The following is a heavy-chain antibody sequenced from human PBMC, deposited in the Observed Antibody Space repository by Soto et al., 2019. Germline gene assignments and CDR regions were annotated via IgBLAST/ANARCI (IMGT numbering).Heavy chain of an antibody. D-gene: IGHD3-10*01. J-gene: IGHJ6*02. CDR3: AGGGVLLWFGELSVGMDV. Sequence: EVQLVETGGGLIQPGGSLRLSCAASGFTVSSNYMSWVRQAPGKGLEWVSVIYSGGSTYYADSVKGRFTIARDNSKNTLYLQMNSLRAEDTAVYYCAGGGVLLWFGELSVGMDVWGQGTTVTVSS. CDR2: IYSGGST. V-gene: IGHV3-53*02. CDR1: GFTVSSNY.